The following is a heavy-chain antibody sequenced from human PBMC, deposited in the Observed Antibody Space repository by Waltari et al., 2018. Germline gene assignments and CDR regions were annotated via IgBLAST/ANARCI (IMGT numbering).Heavy chain of an antibody. CDR1: GGTFSSYA. CDR3: ARADTYYYGSGDY. J-gene: IGHJ4*02. CDR2: IIPIVGTA. Sequence: QVQLVQSGAEVKKPGSSVKVSCKASGGTFSSYAISWVRQAPGQGLGWMGGIIPIVGTATYAQKFQGRVTMTTDESTSTAYMELSSLRSEDTAVYYCARADTYYYGSGDYWGQGTLVTVSS. V-gene: IGHV1-69*05. D-gene: IGHD3-10*01.